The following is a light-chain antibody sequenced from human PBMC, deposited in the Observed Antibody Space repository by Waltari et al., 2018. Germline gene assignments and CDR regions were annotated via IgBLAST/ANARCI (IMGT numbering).Light chain of an antibody. V-gene: IGKV3-11*01. Sequence: EIVLTQSPATLSLSPGETATLPCRASQNVGTYLAWYQQKPGQAPRLLIYDASNRATGIPARFRGSGSGTDFTLTISSLEAEDFAVYYCQQRSNWTPHTFGQGARLEIK. J-gene: IGKJ2*01. CDR2: DAS. CDR3: QQRSNWTPHT. CDR1: QNVGTY.